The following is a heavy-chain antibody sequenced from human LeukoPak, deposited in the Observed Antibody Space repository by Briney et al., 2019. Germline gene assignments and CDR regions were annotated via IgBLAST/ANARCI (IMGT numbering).Heavy chain of an antibody. J-gene: IGHJ4*02. D-gene: IGHD1-1*01. CDR2: IYHSGST. CDR3: ARDRELERAFDY. V-gene: IGHV4-4*02. Sequence: PSETLSLTCAVSGGSISSSNWWSWVRQPPGKGLEWIGEIYHSGSTNYNPSLKSRVTISVDKSKNQFSLKLSTVTAADTAVYYCARDRELERAFDYWGQGTLSPSPQ. CDR1: GGSISSSNW.